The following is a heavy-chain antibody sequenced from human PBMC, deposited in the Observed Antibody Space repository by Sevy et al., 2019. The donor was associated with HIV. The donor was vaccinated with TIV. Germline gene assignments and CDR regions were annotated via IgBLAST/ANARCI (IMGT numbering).Heavy chain of an antibody. CDR2: INQDGSVK. CDR3: VKAIAKDGSF. D-gene: IGHD6-13*01. Sequence: GGSLRLSCVASGFSLNNYWMNWVRQAPGKGLEWVANINQDGSVKYYVDSVRGRFTISRDNARNLVFLQMSSLRVDDSALYYCVKAIAKDGSFWGQGPLVTVSS. J-gene: IGHJ4*02. CDR1: GFSLNNYW. V-gene: IGHV3-7*01.